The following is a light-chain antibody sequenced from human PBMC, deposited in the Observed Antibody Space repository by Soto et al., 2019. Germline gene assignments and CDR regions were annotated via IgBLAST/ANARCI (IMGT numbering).Light chain of an antibody. CDR2: GTY. J-gene: IGKJ1*01. Sequence: EIVLTQSPATLSLPPGERASIYCRASQSVNSGYLAWFQQKRGRAPRLLIYGTYGRATGIPDRFSGSGSGTDFTLTISRVEPEDFAVYYCQQYGSSPQTFGQGTKVDIK. CDR3: QQYGSSPQT. CDR1: QSVNSGY. V-gene: IGKV3-20*01.